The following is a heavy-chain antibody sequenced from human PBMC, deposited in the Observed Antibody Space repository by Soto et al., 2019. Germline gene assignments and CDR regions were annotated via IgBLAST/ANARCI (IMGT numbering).Heavy chain of an antibody. V-gene: IGHV4-59*08. CDR1: GGSISSYY. CDR3: ARQQWVTYYYDSSGYYYCDY. Sequence: SETLSLTCTVSGGSISSYYWSWIRQPPGKGQEWIGYIYYSGSTNYNPSLKSRVTISVDTSKNQFSLKLSSVTAADTAVYYCARQQWVTYYYDSSGYYYCDYWGQGTLVTVSS. J-gene: IGHJ4*02. CDR2: IYYSGST. D-gene: IGHD3-22*01.